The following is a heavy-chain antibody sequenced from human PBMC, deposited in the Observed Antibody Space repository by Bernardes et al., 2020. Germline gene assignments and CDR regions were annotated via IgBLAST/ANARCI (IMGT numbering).Heavy chain of an antibody. CDR2: IKGDGSSI. J-gene: IGHJ6*02. D-gene: IGHD3-3*01. V-gene: IGHV3-74*01. Sequence: GGSLRLSCAASGFTFSSNWMNWVRQAPGKGLVWVSRIKGDGSSISYADSVKGRFTVSRDNAKNTLYLQMNSLRAEDTAVYYCARENSGNFWSGSYTHYYYGLDVWGQGTTVTVSS. CDR1: GFTFSSNW. CDR3: ARENSGNFWSGSYTHYYYGLDV.